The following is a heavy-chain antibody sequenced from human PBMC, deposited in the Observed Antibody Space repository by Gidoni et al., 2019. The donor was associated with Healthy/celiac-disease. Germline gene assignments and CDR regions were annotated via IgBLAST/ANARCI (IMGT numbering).Heavy chain of an antibody. Sequence: QVQLVQSGAEVKKPGASVKVSCKASGYTFTGYYMHWVRQAPGQGLEWMGWINPNSGGTNYAQKFQGRVTMTRDTSISTAYMELSRLRSDDTAVHYCARAPTSVWELLSDWFDPWGQGTLVTVSS. CDR3: ARAPTSVWELLSDWFDP. CDR1: GYTFTGYY. J-gene: IGHJ5*02. D-gene: IGHD1-26*01. CDR2: INPNSGGT. V-gene: IGHV1-2*02.